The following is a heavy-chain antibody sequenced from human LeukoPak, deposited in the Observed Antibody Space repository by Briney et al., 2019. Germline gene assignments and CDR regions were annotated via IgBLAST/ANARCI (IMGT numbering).Heavy chain of an antibody. CDR1: GFTFSSYS. Sequence: PGGSLRLSCAASGFTFSSYSMNWVRQAPGKGLEWVSSISSSSSYIYYPHSVKGRFTISRDNAKKSRYLQMNSLRAEDTAVYYCARGDTATSPDDYWGQGTLVTVSS. CDR3: ARGDTATSPDDY. J-gene: IGHJ4*02. D-gene: IGHD5-18*01. V-gene: IGHV3-21*01. CDR2: ISSSSSYI.